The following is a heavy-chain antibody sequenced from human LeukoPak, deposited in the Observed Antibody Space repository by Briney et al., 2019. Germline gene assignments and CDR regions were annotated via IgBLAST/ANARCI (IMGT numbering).Heavy chain of an antibody. CDR3: ARDRGVGATPPGY. CDR2: ISSSSSYI. D-gene: IGHD1-26*01. J-gene: IGHJ4*02. V-gene: IGHV3-11*06. CDR1: GFTFSDYY. Sequence: NPGGSLRLSCAASGFTFSDYYMSWIRQAPGKGLEWVSSISSSSSYIYYADSVKGRFTISRDNAKNSLYLQMNSLRAEDTAVYYCARDRGVGATPPGYWGQGTLVTVSS.